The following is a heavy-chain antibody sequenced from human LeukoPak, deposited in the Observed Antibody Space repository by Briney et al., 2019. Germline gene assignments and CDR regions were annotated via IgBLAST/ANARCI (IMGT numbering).Heavy chain of an antibody. CDR1: GYTFTGYY. J-gene: IGHJ6*04. D-gene: IGHD3-22*01. V-gene: IGHV1-2*02. CDR2: INPNSGGT. CDR3: ARDRYYDSSGPQTDV. Sequence: GASVKVSCKASGYTFTGYYMHWVRQAPGQGLEWMGWINPNSGGTNYAQKFQGRVTMTRDTSISTAYMELSRLRSDDTAVYYCARDRYYDSSGPQTDVWGKGTTVTVSS.